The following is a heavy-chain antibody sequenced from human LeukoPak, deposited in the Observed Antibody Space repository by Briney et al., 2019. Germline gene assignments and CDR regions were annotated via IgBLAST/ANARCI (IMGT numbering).Heavy chain of an antibody. Sequence: GGSLRLSCEASGFTFSSYAMNWVRQAPGKGLEWVSGISDNGRRTYYADSVRGRFTISRDSSKSTLYLQMTDLRAEDTALYYCAKGYTSGWYYFDYWGQGILVTVSS. J-gene: IGHJ4*02. CDR3: AKGYTSGWYYFDY. V-gene: IGHV3-23*01. CDR1: GFTFSSYA. CDR2: ISDNGRRT. D-gene: IGHD6-19*01.